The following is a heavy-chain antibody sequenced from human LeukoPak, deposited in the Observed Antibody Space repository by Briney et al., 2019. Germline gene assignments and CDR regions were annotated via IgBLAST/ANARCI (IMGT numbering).Heavy chain of an antibody. CDR1: GGTFSXXX. V-gene: IGHV1-69*01. CDR3: AIAQGNSGSYWNFDY. D-gene: IGHD1-26*01. Sequence: GSSVKVSCKASGGTFSXXXXSWVRQAPGQGXEXXXXIIPIFGTANYAQKFLGRVTITADESTSTAYMELSSLRSEDTAVYYCAIAQGNSGSYWNFDYWGQGTLVTVSS. CDR2: IIPIFGTA. J-gene: IGHJ4*02.